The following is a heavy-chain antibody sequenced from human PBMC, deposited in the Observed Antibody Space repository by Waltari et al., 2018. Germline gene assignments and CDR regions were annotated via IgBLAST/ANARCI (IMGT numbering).Heavy chain of an antibody. CDR1: GFPFGSYA. D-gene: IGHD3-16*01. V-gene: IGHV3-23*04. J-gene: IGHJ4*02. CDR2: ISPSGLGT. CDR3: AKDRGGGIRAGYYFDY. Sequence: EVQLVESGGGLVQPGGSLRLSCAASGFPFGSYAMNWVRQAPGKGLEWVSGISPSGLGTYYADPVKGRFIISRDNSKNILYLQMNSLRVEDTAVYYCAKDRGGGIRAGYYFDYWGQGTLVTVSS.